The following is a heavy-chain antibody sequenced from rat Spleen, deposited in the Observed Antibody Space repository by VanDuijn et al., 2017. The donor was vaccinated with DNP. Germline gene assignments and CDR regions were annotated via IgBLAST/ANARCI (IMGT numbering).Heavy chain of an antibody. V-gene: IGHV5-22*01. Sequence: EVQLVESGGGLVLPGRSQKLSCAASGFIFSDYYMAWVRQAPTKGLEWVAYIRYDGGTSYYGDSVKGRFTISRDNAKSTLDLQMNSLRSEDMATYYCARHGLYYGSNWFAYWGQGTLVTVSS. CDR3: ARHGLYYGSNWFAY. J-gene: IGHJ3*01. CDR2: IRYDGGTS. D-gene: IGHD1-6*01. CDR1: GFIFSDYY.